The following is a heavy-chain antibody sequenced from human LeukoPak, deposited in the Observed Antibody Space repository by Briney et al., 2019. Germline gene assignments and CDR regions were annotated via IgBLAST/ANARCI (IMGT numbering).Heavy chain of an antibody. CDR1: GFTFSSYW. CDR2: INSDGSAT. V-gene: IGHV3-74*01. J-gene: IGHJ6*02. Sequence: GGSLRLSCAASGFTFSSYWMSWVRQAPGKGLMWVSQINSDGSATSCADPVKGRCTISRDNAKNMLYLEMNSLRVEDTAVYFCTRDHGLDVWGQRTTVTVSS. CDR3: TRDHGLDV.